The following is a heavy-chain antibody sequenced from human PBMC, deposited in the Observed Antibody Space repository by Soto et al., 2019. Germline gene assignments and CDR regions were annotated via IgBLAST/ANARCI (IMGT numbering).Heavy chain of an antibody. J-gene: IGHJ4*02. V-gene: IGHV3-48*03. CDR1: GWSFRSYE. CDR2: ISSSGRTI. Sequence: GGALRLSCEACGWSFRSYELNWVRQAPGKGLEWLSYISSSGRTIYYADSVKGRFTISRDNAKKSLYLQMNSRRAEDTAVYYCASLLTGSSGYYAMDYFDSWGQGTLVTVYS. CDR3: ASLLTGSSGYYAMDYFDS. D-gene: IGHD3-22*01.